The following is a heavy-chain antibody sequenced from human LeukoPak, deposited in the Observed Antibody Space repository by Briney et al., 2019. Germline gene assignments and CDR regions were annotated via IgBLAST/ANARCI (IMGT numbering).Heavy chain of an antibody. Sequence: GGSLRLSCVASGFAFETYTMNWVRQAPGKGLEWVSFISSTSSDINYADSVGDRFTISRDNAKNSLFLQMDSLRVEDTAVYYCAKGLFSGYDKYLDSWGQGTLVTVSS. V-gene: IGHV3-21*04. CDR2: ISSTSSDI. CDR1: GFAFETYT. J-gene: IGHJ4*02. D-gene: IGHD5-12*01. CDR3: AKGLFSGYDKYLDS.